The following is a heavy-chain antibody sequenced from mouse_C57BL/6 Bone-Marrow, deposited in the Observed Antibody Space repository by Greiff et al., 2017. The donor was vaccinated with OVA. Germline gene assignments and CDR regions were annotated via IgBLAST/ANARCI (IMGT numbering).Heavy chain of an antibody. D-gene: IGHD2-3*01. CDR2: IHPNSGST. CDR1: GYTFTSYW. CDR3: AVYDGYYSWFAY. Sequence: QVQLQQPGAELVKPGASVKLSCKASGYTFTSYWMHWVKQRPGQGLEWIGKIHPNSGSTNYNEKFKSKATLTVDKSSSTAYMQLSSLTSEDSAVYYCAVYDGYYSWFAYWGQGTLVTVSA. J-gene: IGHJ3*01. V-gene: IGHV1-64*01.